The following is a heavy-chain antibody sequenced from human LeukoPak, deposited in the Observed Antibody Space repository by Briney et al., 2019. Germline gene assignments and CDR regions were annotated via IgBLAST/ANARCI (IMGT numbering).Heavy chain of an antibody. CDR1: GFTFSSYA. CDR3: ARGRQYYYDSSDS. V-gene: IGHV3-64*01. Sequence: GGSLRLSCAASGFTFSSYAMHWVRQAPGKGLEYVSAISSNGGSTYYANSVKGRFTISRDNSKNTLYLQMGSLRAEGMAVYYCARGRQYYYDSSDSWGQGTLVTVSS. J-gene: IGHJ5*02. D-gene: IGHD3-22*01. CDR2: ISSNGGST.